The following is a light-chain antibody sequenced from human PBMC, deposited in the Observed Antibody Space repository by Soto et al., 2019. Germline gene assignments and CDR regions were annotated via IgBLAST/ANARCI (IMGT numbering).Light chain of an antibody. CDR2: GAS. V-gene: IGKV3-20*01. CDR3: QQYCTSPT. Sequence: EIVLTQSPGTLSLFPGERATLSCRASQSLITRYLAWYQQKPGQAPRLLIYGASSRATGTPGRFSGSWSGTDFTLTISRLEPEDFAVYSCQQYCTSPTFGQGTRLEIK. CDR1: QSLITRY. J-gene: IGKJ5*01.